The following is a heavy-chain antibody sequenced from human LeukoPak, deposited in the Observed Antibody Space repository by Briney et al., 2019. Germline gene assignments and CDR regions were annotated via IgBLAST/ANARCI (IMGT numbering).Heavy chain of an antibody. CDR2: LSSGSTSI. Sequence: PGGSLRLSCAASGFSFSSYSMDWVRQAPGKGLEWVSSLSSGSTSIYYADSVKGRFTISRDNAKNSLYLQMNSLRAEDTAVYYCARVTGTTAGDHWGQGTLVSVSS. CDR1: GFSFSSYS. V-gene: IGHV3-21*01. D-gene: IGHD1-1*01. CDR3: ARVTGTTAGDH. J-gene: IGHJ5*02.